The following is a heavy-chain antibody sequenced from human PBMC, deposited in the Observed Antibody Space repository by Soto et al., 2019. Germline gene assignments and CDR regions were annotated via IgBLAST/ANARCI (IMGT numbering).Heavy chain of an antibody. CDR3: ARGGRSSVYYYYGMDG. J-gene: IGHJ6*02. D-gene: IGHD2-15*01. CDR1: GYTFTGYY. V-gene: IGHV1-2*02. CDR2: INPNSGGT. Sequence: VASVKVSCKASGYTFTGYYMHWVRQAPGQGLEWMGWINPNSGGTNYAQKFQGRVTMTRDTSISTAYMELSRLRSDDTAVYYCARGGRSSVYYYYGMDGWGQGTTVTVSS.